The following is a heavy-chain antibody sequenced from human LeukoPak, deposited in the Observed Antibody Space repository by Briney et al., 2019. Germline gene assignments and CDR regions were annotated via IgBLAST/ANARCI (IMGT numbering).Heavy chain of an antibody. CDR3: AISIAVSPLGRFDY. CDR2: IYSSGRT. Sequence: SETLSLTCTVSGYSISSGYYWGWIRQPPGKGLEWIGYIYSSGRTNYNPSLKSRVTISVDTSKNQFSLNLTSVTAADTAVYYCAISIAVSPLGRFDYWGQGTLVPVSS. CDR1: GYSISSGYY. V-gene: IGHV4-38-2*02. J-gene: IGHJ4*02. D-gene: IGHD6-19*01.